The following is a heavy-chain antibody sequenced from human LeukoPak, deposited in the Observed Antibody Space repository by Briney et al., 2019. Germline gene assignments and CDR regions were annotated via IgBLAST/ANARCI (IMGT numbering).Heavy chain of an antibody. CDR3: ARRAGAYSHPYDY. CDR1: GFTVSSNS. V-gene: IGHV3-53*01. Sequence: PGGSLRLSCTVSGFTVSSNSMSRVRQAPGKGLEWVSFIYSGSTHYSDSVKGRFTISRDNSKNTLYLQMNSLRAEDTAVYYCARRAGAYSHPYDYWGQGTLVTVSS. D-gene: IGHD4/OR15-4a*01. CDR2: IYSGST. J-gene: IGHJ4*02.